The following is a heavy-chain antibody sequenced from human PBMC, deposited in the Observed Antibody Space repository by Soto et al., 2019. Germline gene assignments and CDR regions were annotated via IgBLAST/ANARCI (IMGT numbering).Heavy chain of an antibody. CDR1: GYSFTSYW. Sequence: RGESLKISCKGSGYSFTSYWISWVRQMPGKGLEWMGRIDPSDSYTNYSPSFQGHVTISADKSISTAYLQWSSLKASDTAMYYCARRASVSSYSYYGMDVWGQGTTVNVSS. CDR2: IDPSDSYT. CDR3: ARRASVSSYSYYGMDV. D-gene: IGHD2-21*01. V-gene: IGHV5-10-1*01. J-gene: IGHJ6*02.